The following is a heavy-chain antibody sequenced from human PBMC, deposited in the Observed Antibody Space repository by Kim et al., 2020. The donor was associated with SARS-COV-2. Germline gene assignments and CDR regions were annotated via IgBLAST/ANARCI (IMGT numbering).Heavy chain of an antibody. CDR2: INEDGSEK. V-gene: IGHV3-7*01. J-gene: IGHJ5*02. CDR1: GFTFSKYW. Sequence: GGSLRLSCAASGFTFSKYWINWVRQAPGKGLEGVAHINEDGSEKYYVDSVKGRFTISRDNAKNSLYLQMNSLRAEDTAVYYCARKGGGSWGQGNRVTVSS. CDR3: ARKGGGS. D-gene: IGHD2-15*01.